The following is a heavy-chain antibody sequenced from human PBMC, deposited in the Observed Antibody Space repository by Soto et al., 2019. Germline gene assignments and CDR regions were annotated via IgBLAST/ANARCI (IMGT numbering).Heavy chain of an antibody. CDR2: IYYTGKT. Sequence: QVQLQESGPGLVKPSQTLSLTCSVSGDYIHVGGYYWTWSRQRPGKGLEWMGYIYYTGKTYYNPSLESRLTMSVDRSKNQFSLRLNSVTAADTAVYFCGRDLPSNANCIDPWGQGTLVTVSS. D-gene: IGHD2-2*01. CDR3: GRDLPSNANCIDP. J-gene: IGHJ5*02. CDR1: GDYIHVGGYY. V-gene: IGHV4-30-4*01.